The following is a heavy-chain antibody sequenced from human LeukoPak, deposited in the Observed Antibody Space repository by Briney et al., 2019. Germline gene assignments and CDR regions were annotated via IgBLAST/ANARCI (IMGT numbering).Heavy chain of an antibody. J-gene: IGHJ4*02. D-gene: IGHD3-9*01. CDR3: AKCVLRYFDWLYYFDY. Sequence: PGGSLRLSCVASGFTFSSYWMHWVRQAPGKGLEWVSAISGSGGSTYYADSVKGRFTISRDNSKNTLYLQMNSLRAEDTAVYYCAKCVLRYFDWLYYFDYWGQGTLVTVSS. CDR2: ISGSGGST. V-gene: IGHV3-23*01. CDR1: GFTFSSYW.